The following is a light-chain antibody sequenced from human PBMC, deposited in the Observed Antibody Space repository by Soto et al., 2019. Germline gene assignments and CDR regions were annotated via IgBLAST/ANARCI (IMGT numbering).Light chain of an antibody. CDR1: QSRGSNF. J-gene: IGKJ4*01. V-gene: IGKV3-20*01. CDR3: QHSGSSPGLT. Sequence: EIMLTQSPGTRSLSPGERATLSCKTSQSRGSNFLAWYQQKPGQAPRLLIYGASSRATGIPDRFSASGSGTDFTLTISRLESDDSAVYSCQHSGSSPGLTLGGGTKVDIK. CDR2: GAS.